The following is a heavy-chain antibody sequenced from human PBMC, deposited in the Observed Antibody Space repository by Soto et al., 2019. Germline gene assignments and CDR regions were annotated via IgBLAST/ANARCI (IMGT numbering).Heavy chain of an antibody. V-gene: IGHV3-30*02. J-gene: IGHJ4*02. D-gene: IGHD6-6*01. Sequence: GGSRRRSCAVSGFIFKNYGLNWVRQAPGKGLEWVASITRDGYNKYYADSVKGRFTISRDKSKNTLSLQMTALRVEDSSVYYCTKSSGGSSSVGMDYWGPGTLVTVSS. CDR2: ITRDGYNK. CDR3: TKSSGGSSSVGMDY. CDR1: GFIFKNYG.